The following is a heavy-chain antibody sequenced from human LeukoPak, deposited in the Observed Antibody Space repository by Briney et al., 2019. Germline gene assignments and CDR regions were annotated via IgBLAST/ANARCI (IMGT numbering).Heavy chain of an antibody. CDR1: GGSISSSSYY. J-gene: IGHJ4*02. Sequence: SETLSLTCTVSGGSISSSSYYWGWIRQPPGKGLEWIGTIYYSGSAYYNPSLKSRVTISVDTSKNQFSLNLSSVTAADTAVYYCARARGYSYGYPDYWGQGTLVTVSS. D-gene: IGHD5-18*01. CDR3: ARARGYSYGYPDY. CDR2: IYYSGSA. V-gene: IGHV4-39*07.